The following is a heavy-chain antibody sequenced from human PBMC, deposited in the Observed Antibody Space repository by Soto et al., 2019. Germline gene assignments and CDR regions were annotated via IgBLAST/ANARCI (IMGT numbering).Heavy chain of an antibody. CDR3: AGDLGSPSRCFDY. J-gene: IGHJ4*02. CDR2: INWNGGST. CDR1: GFTFDDYG. V-gene: IGHV3-20*04. D-gene: IGHD4-17*01. Sequence: EVQLVESGGGVVRPGGSLRLSCAASGFTFDDYGMSWVRQAPGKGQEWVSGINWNGGSTGYADSVKGRITISRANAKNSLYLQMNSLRAEDTALCYCAGDLGSPSRCFDYWGQGTLVTVSS.